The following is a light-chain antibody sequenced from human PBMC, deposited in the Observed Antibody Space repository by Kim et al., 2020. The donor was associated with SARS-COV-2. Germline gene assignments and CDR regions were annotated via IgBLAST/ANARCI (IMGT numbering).Light chain of an antibody. CDR1: KLGDKY. CDR2: QDS. V-gene: IGLV3-1*01. CDR3: QAWDSIWV. J-gene: IGLJ3*02. Sequence: SHELTQPPSVSVSPGQTASITCSGDKLGDKYACWYQQKPGQSPVLVIYQDSKRPSGIPERFSGSNSGNTATLTISGTQAMDEADYYCQAWDSIWVFGGGT.